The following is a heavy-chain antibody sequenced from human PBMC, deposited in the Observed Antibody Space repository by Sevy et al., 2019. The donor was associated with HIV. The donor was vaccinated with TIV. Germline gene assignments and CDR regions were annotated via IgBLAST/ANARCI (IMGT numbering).Heavy chain of an antibody. D-gene: IGHD3-3*01. V-gene: IGHV3-48*01. CDR1: GFTFSSYS. Sequence: GGSLRLSCAASGFTFSSYSMNWVRQAPGKGLEWVSYISSSSSTIYYSDSVKGRFTISRDNAKNSLYLQMNSLRAEDTAVYYCARGGYDFWSGYYILTIPKYGMDVWGHGTTVTVSS. CDR3: ARGGYDFWSGYYILTIPKYGMDV. J-gene: IGHJ6*02. CDR2: ISSSSSTI.